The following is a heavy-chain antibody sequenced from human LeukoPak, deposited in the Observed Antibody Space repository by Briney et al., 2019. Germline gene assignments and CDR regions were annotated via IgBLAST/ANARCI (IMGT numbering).Heavy chain of an antibody. Sequence: PSETLSLTCTVSGGSISSYYWSWIRHPAGKGLEWIGRIHTSGSTNYHPSLKSRVTMSVDTSKNQFSLKVTSVTAADTAVYYCARAWQWLPLDSWGQGTLVTVSS. D-gene: IGHD6-19*01. CDR3: ARAWQWLPLDS. CDR1: GGSISSYY. V-gene: IGHV4-4*07. J-gene: IGHJ4*02. CDR2: IHTSGST.